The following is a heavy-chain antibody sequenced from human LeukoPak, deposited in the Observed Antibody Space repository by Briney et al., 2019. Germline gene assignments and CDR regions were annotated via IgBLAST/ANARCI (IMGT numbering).Heavy chain of an antibody. J-gene: IGHJ4*02. D-gene: IGHD3-3*01. V-gene: IGHV3-66*01. Sequence: GGSLRLSCAASGFTFSSYAMSWVRQAPGKGLEWVSVIYSGGSTYYADSVKGRFTISRDNSKNTLYLQMNSLRAEDTAVYYCAINYDFWSGYHRAFDYWGQGTLVTVSS. CDR2: IYSGGST. CDR1: GFTFSSYA. CDR3: AINYDFWSGYHRAFDY.